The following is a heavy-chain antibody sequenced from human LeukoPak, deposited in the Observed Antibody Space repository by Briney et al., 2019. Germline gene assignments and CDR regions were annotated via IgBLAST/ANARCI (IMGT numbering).Heavy chain of an antibody. D-gene: IGHD1-26*01. Sequence: GESPKISCKGSGYSFTSYLIGWVRQMPGKGLEWMVIIYPGDSDTRYSASFQGQVTISADKSISTDYLQWNSLKASDTAMYYCARHIASGIYYYFDYWGRGPVVIVSA. CDR2: IYPGDSDT. CDR3: ARHIASGIYYYFDY. J-gene: IGHJ4*02. CDR1: GYSFTSYL. V-gene: IGHV5-51*01.